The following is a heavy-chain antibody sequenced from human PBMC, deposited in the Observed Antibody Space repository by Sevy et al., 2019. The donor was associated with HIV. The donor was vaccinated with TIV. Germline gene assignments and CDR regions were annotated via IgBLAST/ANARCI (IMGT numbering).Heavy chain of an antibody. CDR3: ARDLSWVRGVITYNWFDP. Sequence: GGSLRLSCAASGFTVSSNYMSWVRQAPGKGLEWVSVIYSGGSTYYADSVKGRFTIFRDNSKNTQYLQMNSLRAEDTAVYYCARDLSWVRGVITYNWFDPWGQGTLVTVSS. CDR1: GFTVSSNY. D-gene: IGHD3-10*01. V-gene: IGHV3-53*01. J-gene: IGHJ5*02. CDR2: IYSGGST.